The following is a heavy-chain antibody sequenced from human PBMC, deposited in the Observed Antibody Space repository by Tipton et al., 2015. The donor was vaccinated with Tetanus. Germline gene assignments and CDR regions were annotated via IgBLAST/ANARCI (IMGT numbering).Heavy chain of an antibody. D-gene: IGHD3-10*01. CDR2: ISSSSSYI. Sequence: CAASGFTFSSYSMNWVRQAPGKGLEWVSSISSSSSYIYYADSVKGRFTISRDNAKNSLYLQMNSLRAEDTAVYYCARDNNFGDGYFQHWGQGTLVTVSS. CDR3: ARDNNFGDGYFQH. V-gene: IGHV3-21*01. J-gene: IGHJ1*01. CDR1: GFTFSSYS.